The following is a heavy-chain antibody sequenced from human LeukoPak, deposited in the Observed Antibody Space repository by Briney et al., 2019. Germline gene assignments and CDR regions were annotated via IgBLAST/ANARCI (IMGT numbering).Heavy chain of an antibody. CDR2: ISSSGSTI. J-gene: IGHJ6*02. Sequence: PGGSLRLSCAASGFTFSSYSMNWVRQAPGKGLEWVSYISSSGSTIFYADSVKGRFTISRDNDKNSLYLQMNSLRAEETAVYYCARDWGCYGFYYYYGMDVWGQGTTVTVSS. D-gene: IGHD5-18*01. V-gene: IGHV3-48*04. CDR3: ARDWGCYGFYYYYGMDV. CDR1: GFTFSSYS.